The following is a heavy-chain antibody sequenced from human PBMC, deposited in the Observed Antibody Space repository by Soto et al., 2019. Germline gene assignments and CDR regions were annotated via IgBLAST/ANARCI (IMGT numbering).Heavy chain of an antibody. D-gene: IGHD3-10*01. CDR1: GGSISSGGYS. Sequence: LSLTCAVSGGSISSGGYSWSWIRQPPGKGLEWIGYIYHSGSTYYNPSLKSRVTISVDRSKNQFSLKLSSVTAADTAVYYCARRLRSAALHYRGQGTLVTLSS. CDR3: ARRLRSAALHY. V-gene: IGHV4-30-2*01. J-gene: IGHJ4*02. CDR2: IYHSGST.